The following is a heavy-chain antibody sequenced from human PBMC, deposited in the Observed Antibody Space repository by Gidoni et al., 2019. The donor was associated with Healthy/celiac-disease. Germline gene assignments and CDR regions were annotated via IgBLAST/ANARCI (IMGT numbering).Heavy chain of an antibody. Sequence: QVQLVQSGAEVKKPGASVKVSCKASGYTFTSYGISWGRQAPGQGHEWMGWISAYNGNTNYAQKLQGRVTMTTDTSTSTAYMELRSLRSDDTAVYYCARWWLLWSQGVNNYYYYGMDVWGQGTTVTVSS. CDR3: ARWWLLWSQGVNNYYYYGMDV. CDR1: GYTFTSYG. J-gene: IGHJ6*02. V-gene: IGHV1-18*04. D-gene: IGHD3-10*01. CDR2: ISAYNGNT.